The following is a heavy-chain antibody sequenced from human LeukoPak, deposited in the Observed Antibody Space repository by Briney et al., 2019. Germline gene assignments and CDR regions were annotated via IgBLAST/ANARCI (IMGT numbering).Heavy chain of an antibody. CDR3: ARGGLVDTAMVTTFDY. J-gene: IGHJ4*02. CDR2: INPNSGGT. Sequence: ASVKVSCKASGYAFTDYYIHWVRQAPGQGLEWMGWINPNSGGTNYAQKFQGRVTITADESTSTAYMEQSSLRSEDTAVYYCARGGLVDTAMVTTFDYWGQGILVTVSS. D-gene: IGHD5-18*01. CDR1: GYAFTDYY. V-gene: IGHV1-2*02.